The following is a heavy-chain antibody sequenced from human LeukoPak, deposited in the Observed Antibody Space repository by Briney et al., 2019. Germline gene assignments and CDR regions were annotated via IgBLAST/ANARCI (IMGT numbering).Heavy chain of an antibody. Sequence: PGGSLRLSCAASEFSVGSDYMTWVRQAPGKGLEWVSLIYSGGSTYYADSVKGRFTISRDNSKNTLYLQMNSLRAEDTAVYYCAKDYYDSSGYSDAFDIWGQGTMVTVSS. CDR2: IYSGGST. D-gene: IGHD3-22*01. V-gene: IGHV3-66*01. CDR3: AKDYYDSSGYSDAFDI. J-gene: IGHJ3*02. CDR1: EFSVGSDY.